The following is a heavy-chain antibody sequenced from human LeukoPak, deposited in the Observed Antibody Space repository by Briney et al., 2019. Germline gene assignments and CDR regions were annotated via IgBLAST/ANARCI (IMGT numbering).Heavy chain of an antibody. D-gene: IGHD3-22*01. V-gene: IGHV3-21*01. J-gene: IGHJ4*02. Sequence: GGSLRLSCAASGFTFSSYRMNWVRQAPGKGLEWVSSISSSSSYIYYADSVKGRFTISRDNAKNSLYLQMNSLRAEDTAVYYCARDLGGTDYDSSGYYLGGQGTLVTVSS. CDR3: ARDLGGTDYDSSGYYL. CDR2: ISSSSSYI. CDR1: GFTFSSYR.